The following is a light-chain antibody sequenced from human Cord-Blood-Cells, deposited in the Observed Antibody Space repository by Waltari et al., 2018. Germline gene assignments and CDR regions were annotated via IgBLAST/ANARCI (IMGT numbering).Light chain of an antibody. V-gene: IGLV4-69*01. CDR2: LNSDGSH. Sequence: QLVLTQSPSASASLGASVKLTCTLSSGHSSYAIAWHQQQPEKGPRYLMKLNSDGSHSKGDGIPDRFSGSSSGAARYFTISSLQSEDEADYYCQTWGTGIHVFGGGTKLTVL. CDR1: SGHSSYA. CDR3: QTWGTGIHV. J-gene: IGLJ3*02.